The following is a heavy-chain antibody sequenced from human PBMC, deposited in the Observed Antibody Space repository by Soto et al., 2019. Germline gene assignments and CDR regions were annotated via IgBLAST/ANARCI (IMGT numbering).Heavy chain of an antibody. CDR2: IYWDDDK. V-gene: IGHV2-5*02. CDR3: AHVYGGYDNFDY. CDR1: GFSLSTSGVG. Sequence: QITLKESGPPLVKPTQTLTLTCTFSGFSLSTSGVGVGWIRQPPGKALEWLALIYWDDDKRYSPSLKSRLTITKDTSKNQVVLTVTNMDPVDTATYYCAHVYGGYDNFDYWGQGTLVTVSS. D-gene: IGHD5-12*01. J-gene: IGHJ4*02.